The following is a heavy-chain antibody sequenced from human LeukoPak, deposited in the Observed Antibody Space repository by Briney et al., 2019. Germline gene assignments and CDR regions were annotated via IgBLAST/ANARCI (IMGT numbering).Heavy chain of an antibody. V-gene: IGHV4-34*12. D-gene: IGHD1-14*01. CDR3: ARSYGNFDY. CDR1: GGSFSGYY. CDR2: IFHSGST. Sequence: SETLSLTCAVYGGSFSGYYWSWIRQPPGKGLEWIGYIFHSGSTNYSPSLNSRVTISIDTSKNQFSLKLSSVTAADTAVYYCARSYGNFDYWGQGTLVTVSS. J-gene: IGHJ4*02.